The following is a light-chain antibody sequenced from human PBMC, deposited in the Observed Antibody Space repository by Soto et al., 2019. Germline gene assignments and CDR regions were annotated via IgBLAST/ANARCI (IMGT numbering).Light chain of an antibody. CDR2: GAS. J-gene: IGKJ4*01. CDR1: QSVGNNY. CDR3: QQYGGSPLVT. Sequence: EVVLTQSPGTLSLSPGERATLSCRASQSVGNNYLAWYQQKPGQTPRLLIYGASSRAIGIPDRFSGSGSGTDFTLTITRLEPEDSAVYYCQQYGGSPLVTFGGGTKVEIK. V-gene: IGKV3-20*01.